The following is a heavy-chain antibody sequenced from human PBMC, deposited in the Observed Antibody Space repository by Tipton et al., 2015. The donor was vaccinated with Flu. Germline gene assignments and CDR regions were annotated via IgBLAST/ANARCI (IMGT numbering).Heavy chain of an antibody. J-gene: IGHJ4*02. CDR1: GFTFSEYG. CDR2: ISISSSTR. CDR3: ARGLR. V-gene: IGHV3-48*03. Sequence: SLRLSCVGSGFTFSEYGMNWVRQVPGRGLESVSYISISSSTRKHADAVKGRFIISRDNSKNSVFLQMNSLRVEDTGIYYCARGLRWGQGTLVAVSS. D-gene: IGHD2-21*01.